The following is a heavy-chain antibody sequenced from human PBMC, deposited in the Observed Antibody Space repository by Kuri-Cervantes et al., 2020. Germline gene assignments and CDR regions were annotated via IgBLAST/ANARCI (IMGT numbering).Heavy chain of an antibody. V-gene: IGHV3-30-3*01. D-gene: IGHD3-22*01. CDR1: GFTFSSYA. Sequence: GGSLRLSCAASGFTFSSYAMSWVRQAPGKGLEWVAVISYDGSNKYYADSVKGRFTISRDNSKNTLYLQMNSLRAEDTAVYYCARDAGPYYRWVGAFDIWGQGTMVTVSS. CDR3: ARDAGPYYRWVGAFDI. J-gene: IGHJ3*02. CDR2: ISYDGSNK.